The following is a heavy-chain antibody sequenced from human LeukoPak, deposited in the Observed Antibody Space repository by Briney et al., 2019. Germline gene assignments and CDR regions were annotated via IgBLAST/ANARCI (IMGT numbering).Heavy chain of an antibody. V-gene: IGHV3-7*01. CDR1: GFTFSSFS. J-gene: IGHJ6*02. D-gene: IGHD4-17*01. Sequence: PGGSLRLSCAASGFTFSSFSFNWVRQAPGKGLEWVANINQDSTAKYYVASVKGRFTISRDNTKNSLFLQMTSLRAEDTAVYYCARDDYVLGTYYYGMNLWGQGTTVNVYS. CDR2: INQDSTAK. CDR3: ARDDYVLGTYYYGMNL.